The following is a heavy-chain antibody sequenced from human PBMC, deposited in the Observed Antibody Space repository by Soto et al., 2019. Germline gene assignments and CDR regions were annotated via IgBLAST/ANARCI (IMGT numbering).Heavy chain of an antibody. CDR1: GYTLTELS. D-gene: IGHD5-18*01. V-gene: IGHV1-24*01. CDR3: ATDRHSYGFFDY. J-gene: IGHJ4*02. Sequence: GASVKVSCKVSGYTLTELSMHWVRQAPGKGLEWMGGFDPEDGETIYAQKFQGRVTMTEDTSTDTAYMELSSLRSEDTAVHYCATDRHSYGFFDYWGQGTLVTVSS. CDR2: FDPEDGET.